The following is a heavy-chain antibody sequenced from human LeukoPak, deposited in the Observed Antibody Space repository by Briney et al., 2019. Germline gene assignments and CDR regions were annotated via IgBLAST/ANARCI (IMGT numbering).Heavy chain of an antibody. Sequence: GGSLRLSCAASGFTFSHFGVHWVRQAPGKGLEWLAFIQFGGTNKYYADSVQGRFVVSRDNSKNSLFLQINSLRGDDTAVYFCAKGSIPAAITYYMDVWGKGTTVTVSS. CDR2: IQFGGTNK. CDR1: GFTFSHFG. D-gene: IGHD2-2*01. V-gene: IGHV3-30*02. CDR3: AKGSIPAAITYYMDV. J-gene: IGHJ6*03.